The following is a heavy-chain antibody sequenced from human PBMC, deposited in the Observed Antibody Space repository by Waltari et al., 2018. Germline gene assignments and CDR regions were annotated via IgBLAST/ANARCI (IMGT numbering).Heavy chain of an antibody. V-gene: IGHV1-8*03. D-gene: IGHD2-8*02. CDR1: GHTFARAD. J-gene: IGHJ3*02. CDR3: ARGPSGGYDAFDI. CDR2: MNPNSGNT. Sequence: VQLLQTGAAVKQPGASVKVPCKAAGHTFARADINWVLQATGQGLEWMGWMNPNSGNTGYAKKFQGRVTITRSTSISTAYMELSSLRSEDTAVYYCARGPSGGYDAFDIWGQGTMVTVSS.